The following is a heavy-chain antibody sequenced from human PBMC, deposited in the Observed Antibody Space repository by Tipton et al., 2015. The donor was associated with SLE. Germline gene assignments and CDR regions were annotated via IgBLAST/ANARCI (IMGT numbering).Heavy chain of an antibody. V-gene: IGHV1-2*02. CDR3: ARDAGPIGVVAARYFDY. Sequence: QLVQSGAEVKKPGASVKVSCKASGYTFTGYYMHWVRQAPGQGLEWMGWINPNSGGTNYAQKFQGRVTMTRDTSISTAYMELSRLRSDDTAVYYCARDAGPIGVVAARYFDYWGQGTLVTVSS. CDR2: INPNSGGT. D-gene: IGHD6-6*01. CDR1: GYTFTGYY. J-gene: IGHJ4*02.